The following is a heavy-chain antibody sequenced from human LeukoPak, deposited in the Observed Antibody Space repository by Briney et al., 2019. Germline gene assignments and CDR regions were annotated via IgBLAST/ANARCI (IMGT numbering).Heavy chain of an antibody. V-gene: IGHV4-39*01. CDR2: IYYSGSP. D-gene: IGHD1-1*01. Sequence: SETLSLTCTVSGGSISNNNYYWAWIRQPPGKGLECIGSIYYSGSPYYNPSLKSRVTISVDTSKNQFSLRLSSVTAADTAVYYCATWRTAKTGFDYWGQGTLFTVSS. CDR3: ATWRTAKTGFDY. CDR1: GGSISNNNYY. J-gene: IGHJ4*02.